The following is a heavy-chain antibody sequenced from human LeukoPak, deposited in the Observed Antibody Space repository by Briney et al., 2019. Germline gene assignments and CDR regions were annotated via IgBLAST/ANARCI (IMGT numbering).Heavy chain of an antibody. J-gene: IGHJ4*02. D-gene: IGHD1-26*01. CDR2: ISYSGST. V-gene: IGHV4-31*03. Sequence: SQTLSLTCTVSGGSISSGGYYWSWIRQRPGKGLEWVGYISYSGSTYYNPSLKSRVTISVDTSKNQMSLKLSSVTAADTAVYYCARDSGSYYFDGWGQRCLVTVSS. CDR3: ARDSGSYYFDG. CDR1: GGSISSGGYY.